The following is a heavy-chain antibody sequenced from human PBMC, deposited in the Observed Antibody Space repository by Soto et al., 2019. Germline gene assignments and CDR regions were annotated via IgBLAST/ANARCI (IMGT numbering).Heavy chain of an antibody. J-gene: IGHJ6*02. CDR2: IVVGSGNT. Sequence: SVKVSCKASGFTFTSSAVQWVRQARGQRLEWIGWIVVGSGNTNYAQKFQERVTITRDMSTSTAYMELSSLRSEDTAVYYCAASGGPAYYDFWSGYYPYYYGMDVWGQGTTVTVS. V-gene: IGHV1-58*01. CDR1: GFTFTSSA. D-gene: IGHD3-3*01. CDR3: AASGGPAYYDFWSGYYPYYYGMDV.